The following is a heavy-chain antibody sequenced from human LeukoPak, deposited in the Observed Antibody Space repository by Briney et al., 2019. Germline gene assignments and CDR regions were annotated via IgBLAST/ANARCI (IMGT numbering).Heavy chain of an antibody. D-gene: IGHD6-6*01. J-gene: IGHJ4*02. CDR3: AKRSIGTPSNYFDY. CDR2: ISGSGGST. CDR1: GFTFSSYT. Sequence: GGSLRLSCAASGFTFSSYTMSWVRQAPGKGLEWVSAISGSGGSTYYADSGKGRFTISRDNSKNTLFLQMNSLRVEDTAVYYCAKRSIGTPSNYFDYWGQGTLVTVSP. V-gene: IGHV3-23*01.